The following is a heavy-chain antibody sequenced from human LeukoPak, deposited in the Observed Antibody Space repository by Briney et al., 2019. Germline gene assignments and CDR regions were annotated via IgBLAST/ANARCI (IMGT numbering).Heavy chain of an antibody. Sequence: ASVKVSCKASGYTFTSYGISWVRQAPGQGLEWMGWISAYNGNTNYAQKLQGRVTMTTDTSTSTAYMELRSLRSDDTAVYYCATFPHFNYYDSRPFDYWGQGTLVTVSS. CDR3: ATFPHFNYYDSRPFDY. CDR1: GYTFTSYG. D-gene: IGHD3-22*01. J-gene: IGHJ4*02. CDR2: ISAYNGNT. V-gene: IGHV1-18*01.